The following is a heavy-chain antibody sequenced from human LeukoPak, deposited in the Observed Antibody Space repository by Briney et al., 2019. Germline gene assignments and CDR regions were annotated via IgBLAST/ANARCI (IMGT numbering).Heavy chain of an antibody. CDR2: ISYDGSNK. CDR1: GFTFSSYA. Sequence: GGSLRLSCAASGFTFSSYAMHWVRQAPGKGLEWVAVISYDGSNKYYADSVKGRFTISRDNSKNTLYLQMNSLRAEDTAAYYCARDLVLTGYYDYWGQGTLVTVSS. D-gene: IGHD3-9*01. CDR3: ARDLVLTGYYDY. V-gene: IGHV3-30-3*01. J-gene: IGHJ4*02.